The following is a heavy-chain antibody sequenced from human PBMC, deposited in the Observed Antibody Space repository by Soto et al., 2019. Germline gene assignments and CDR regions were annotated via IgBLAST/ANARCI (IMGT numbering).Heavy chain of an antibody. CDR2: IFPLTDIP. Sequence: QVQLVQSGTEVKKPGSSVKVSCKASGGTFRNDPINWVRQAPGQGLEWMGSIFPLTDIPDYAQNFQARLTISADKSTSTAYMELSGLTSDDTAMYFCARSTLVVLNYFESWGQGTLVTVSS. J-gene: IGHJ4*02. D-gene: IGHD1-1*01. CDR3: ARSTLVVLNYFES. CDR1: GGTFRNDP. V-gene: IGHV1-69*02.